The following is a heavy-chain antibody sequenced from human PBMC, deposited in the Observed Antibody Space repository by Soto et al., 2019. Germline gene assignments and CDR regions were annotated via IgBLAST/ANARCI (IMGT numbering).Heavy chain of an antibody. CDR3: ARGRMGAAQFSNSRAYSYAFDP. CDR2: MNPDSGDT. J-gene: IGHJ5*02. D-gene: IGHD3-22*01. Sequence: ASVKVSCKTSGYTFSTYDINCVRQAPGQGLGWLGWMNPDSGDTGYGRKSLGRVTLTRNTSTGTAYMELTSLRSDDSAIYYSARGRMGAAQFSNSRAYSYAFDPWGQGTPVTVSA. V-gene: IGHV1-8*01. CDR1: GYTFSTYD.